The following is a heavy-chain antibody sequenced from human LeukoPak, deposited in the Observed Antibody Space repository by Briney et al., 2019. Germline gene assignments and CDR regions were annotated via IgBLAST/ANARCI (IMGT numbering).Heavy chain of an antibody. CDR2: ISSSRSYI. CDR1: GFTFSSYS. V-gene: IGHV3-21*01. J-gene: IGHJ3*02. CDR3: ASRRSGWPNDAFDI. D-gene: IGHD6-19*01. Sequence: PGGSLRLSCAASGFTFSSYSMNWVRQAPGKGLEWVSSISSSRSYIYYTDSVKGRFTISRDNAKNSLYLQMEGLRVEDTAVYYCASRRSGWPNDAFDIWGQGTMVTVSS.